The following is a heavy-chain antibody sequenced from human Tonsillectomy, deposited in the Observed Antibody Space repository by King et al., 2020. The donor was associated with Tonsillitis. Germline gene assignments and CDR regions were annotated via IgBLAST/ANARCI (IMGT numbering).Heavy chain of an antibody. CDR3: SSSTYCSGGSCFERDFYYYMNV. V-gene: IGHV3-33*01. CDR1: GFTFSSHV. CDR2: LWYDGSNK. Sequence: VQLVESGGGVVQPVRSLRLSCAASGFTFSSHVMHWVRQAPGKGLEWVALLWYDGSNKYYADSVKGRFTISRDNSKNTPYLQMNSLRAVDTAVYYCSSSTYCSGGSCFERDFYYYMNVWGKGTTVTVAS. D-gene: IGHD2-15*01. J-gene: IGHJ6*03.